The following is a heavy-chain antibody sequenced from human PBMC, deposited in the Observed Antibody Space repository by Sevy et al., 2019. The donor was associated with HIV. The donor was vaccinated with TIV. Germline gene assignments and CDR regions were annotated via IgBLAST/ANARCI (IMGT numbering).Heavy chain of an antibody. CDR3: ATVLGAGAAGAFEI. Sequence: GGSLRLSCAGSGFSFKNVWMTWVRQTPGKGLEWVGHAKRKSDGGSIDYGSPVNGRFTISRDDSKDKLYLQMSCLKTEDTGVYYCATVLGAGAAGAFEIWGQGTMVTVSS. V-gene: IGHV3-15*01. CDR1: GFSFKNVW. CDR2: AKRKSDGGSI. J-gene: IGHJ3*02. D-gene: IGHD1-26*01.